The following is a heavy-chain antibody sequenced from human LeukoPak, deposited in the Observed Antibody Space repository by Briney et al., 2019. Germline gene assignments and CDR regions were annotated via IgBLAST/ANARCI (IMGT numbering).Heavy chain of an antibody. CDR1: GFTFSSYA. V-gene: IGHV3-30*04. Sequence: GGSLRLSCAASGFTFSSYAMHWVRQAPGKGLEWVTIISYDGTNKYYADPVKGRFTISRDNSKNTLYLQMNSLRGDDTAVYYCAKDGTSYYYIYYWGQGTLVTVSS. CDR2: ISYDGTNK. D-gene: IGHD2/OR15-2a*01. J-gene: IGHJ4*02. CDR3: AKDGTSYYYIYY.